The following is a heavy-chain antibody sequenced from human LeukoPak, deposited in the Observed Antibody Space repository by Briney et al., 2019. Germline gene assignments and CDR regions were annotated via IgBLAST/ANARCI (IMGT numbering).Heavy chain of an antibody. CDR3: ARPSTDYVWGSYRTGALDI. CDR1: GGSISSSSYY. J-gene: IGHJ3*02. V-gene: IGHV4-39*01. D-gene: IGHD3-16*02. Sequence: KPSETLSLTCTVSGGSISSSSYYWGWIRQPPGKGLERIGSIYYSGSTYYNPSLKSRVTISVDTSKNQFSLKLSSVTAADTAVYYCARPSTDYVWGSYRTGALDIWGQGTMVTVSS. CDR2: IYYSGST.